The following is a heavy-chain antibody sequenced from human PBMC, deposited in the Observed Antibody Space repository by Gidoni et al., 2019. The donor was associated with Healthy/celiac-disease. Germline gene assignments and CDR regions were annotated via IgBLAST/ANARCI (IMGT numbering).Heavy chain of an antibody. Sequence: QVQLVESGGGVVQPGRSLRLSCPASRFPFSSYAIHWLCQAPGTGLEWVAVISYDGSSKYYSDSVKGRFTISRDNSKNTLYLQMNSLRAEDTAVFYCARGGYCSSSSCPPAYYYGMDVWGQGTTVTVSS. CDR1: RFPFSSYA. CDR3: ARGGYCSSSSCPPAYYYGMDV. J-gene: IGHJ6*02. V-gene: IGHV3-30-3*01. D-gene: IGHD2-2*01. CDR2: ISYDGSSK.